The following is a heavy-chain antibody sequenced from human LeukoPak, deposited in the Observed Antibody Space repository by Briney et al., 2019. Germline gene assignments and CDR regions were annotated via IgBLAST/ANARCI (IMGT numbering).Heavy chain of an antibody. CDR1: GGTFKNYA. CDR3: ARSYLVFNWLDP. J-gene: IGHJ5*02. CDR2: IIPIFGTT. D-gene: IGHD2-8*01. Sequence: SVKVSCKASGGTFKNYAVSWVRQAPGQGLEWVGGIIPIFGTTNYTQKFQGRVTITAEESTSTVYMELSSLRSDDTAAYYCARSYLVFNWLDPWGQGTLVTVSS. V-gene: IGHV1-69*13.